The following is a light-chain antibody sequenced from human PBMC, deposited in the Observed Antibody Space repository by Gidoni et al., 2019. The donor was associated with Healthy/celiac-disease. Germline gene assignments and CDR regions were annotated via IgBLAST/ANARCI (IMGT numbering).Light chain of an antibody. CDR2: DAS. CDR1: QDISNY. CDR3: QQYDNPFT. J-gene: IGKJ3*01. Sequence: DIQMTQSPSSLSASVGDRVTITCQASQDISNYLNWYQQEPGKAPKLLIYDASNLETGVPSRFSGSGSGTDFTFTISRLQPEDIATYYCQQYDNPFTFGPGTKVDIK. V-gene: IGKV1-33*01.